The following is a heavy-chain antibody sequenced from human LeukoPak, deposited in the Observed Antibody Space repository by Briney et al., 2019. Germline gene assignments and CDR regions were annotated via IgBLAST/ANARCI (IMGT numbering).Heavy chain of an antibody. D-gene: IGHD3-22*01. CDR3: ARVSGYYDSSGYYNYYGMDV. CDR1: GGSISSYY. Sequence: SETLSLTCTVSGGSISSYYWSWIRQPPGKGLEWIGYIYYSGSTNYNPSLKSRVTISVDTSKNQFYLKLSSVTAADTAVYYCARVSGYYDSSGYYNYYGMDVWGQGTTVTVSS. V-gene: IGHV4-59*01. J-gene: IGHJ6*02. CDR2: IYYSGST.